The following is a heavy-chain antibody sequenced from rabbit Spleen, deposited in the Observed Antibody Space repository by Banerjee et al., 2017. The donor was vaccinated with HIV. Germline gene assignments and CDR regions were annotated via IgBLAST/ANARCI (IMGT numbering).Heavy chain of an antibody. CDR3: ARDSGSSFSSYGMDL. CDR2: IDSGSSGFT. D-gene: IGHD8-1*01. J-gene: IGHJ6*01. V-gene: IGHV1S40*01. CDR1: GFSFSSGYD. Sequence: QQLEESGGDLVKPGASLTLTCTASGFSFSSGYDMCWVRQAPGKGLEWIACIDSGSSGFTYFANWAKGRFTISKTSSTTVTLQMTSLTAADTATYFCARDSGSSFSSYGMDLWGQGTLVTVS.